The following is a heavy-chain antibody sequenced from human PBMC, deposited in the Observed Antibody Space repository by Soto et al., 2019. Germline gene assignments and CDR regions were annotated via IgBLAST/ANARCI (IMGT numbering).Heavy chain of an antibody. CDR2: ISAYNGNA. D-gene: IGHD3-3*01. CDR3: AREPHDRNYEFWSGPKRFDP. J-gene: IGHJ5*02. CDR1: GYTFTSYG. Sequence: ASVKVTCKASGYTFTSYGISWVRQAPGQGLEWMGWISAYNGNANYAQKLQGRVTMTTDESTSTAYMELSSLRSEDTAVYYCAREPHDRNYEFWSGPKRFDPWGQRTFVTAP. V-gene: IGHV1-18*01.